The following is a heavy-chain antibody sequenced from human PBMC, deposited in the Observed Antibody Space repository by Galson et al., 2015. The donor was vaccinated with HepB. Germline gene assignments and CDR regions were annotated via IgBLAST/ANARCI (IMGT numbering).Heavy chain of an antibody. CDR1: GYSFTSYW. CDR2: IYPGDSDS. J-gene: IGHJ2*01. D-gene: IGHD3-22*01. CDR3: ARGPPRGGVVTAWYFDL. Sequence: SGAEVKKPGESLKISCKGSGYSFTSYWIGWVRQMPGKGLEWMGVIYPGDSDSRYSPSFQSQVTISADKSISTAYLQWSSLKASDSAMYYCARGPPRGGVVTAWYFDLWGRGTLVTVSS. V-gene: IGHV5-51*03.